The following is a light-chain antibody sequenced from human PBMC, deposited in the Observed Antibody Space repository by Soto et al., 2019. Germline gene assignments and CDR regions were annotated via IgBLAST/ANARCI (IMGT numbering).Light chain of an antibody. V-gene: IGKV3-20*01. CDR1: QSVTNNQ. CDR2: GVS. CDR3: QQYGSSPPIT. J-gene: IGKJ5*01. Sequence: EIVLTQSPGTLSLSPWERATLSCRASQSVTNNQFAWFRQKPGQAPRLLIWGVSNRATGIPDRFSGSGSGTDFTLTISRLEPEDFAVYYCQQYGSSPPITFGQGTRLEIK.